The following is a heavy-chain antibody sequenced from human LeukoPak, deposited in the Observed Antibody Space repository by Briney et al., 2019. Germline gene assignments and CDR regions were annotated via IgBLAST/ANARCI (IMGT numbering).Heavy chain of an antibody. D-gene: IGHD3-9*01. Sequence: SETLSLTCAVYGGSFSGYYWSWIRQPPGKGLEWIGEINHSGSTNYNPSLKSRVTISVDTSKNQFSLKLSSVTAADTAVYYCARGHYDILTGQQTAPFDIWGQGTMVTVSS. J-gene: IGHJ3*02. V-gene: IGHV4-34*01. CDR3: ARGHYDILTGQQTAPFDI. CDR2: INHSGST. CDR1: GGSFSGYY.